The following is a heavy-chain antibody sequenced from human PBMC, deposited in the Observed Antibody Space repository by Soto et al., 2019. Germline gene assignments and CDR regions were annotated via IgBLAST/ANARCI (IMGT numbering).Heavy chain of an antibody. Sequence: QVQLQQSGAGQLKSSETLSLSCVVSGGSFSDYYWSWIRQSPGKGLEWIAEINHSGGTNYNPSLKTRVTVSVDTSRNLFSLNLSSVTAADAATYYCARAGGSSPLHPRMVWFDPWSQGTQVIVSS. J-gene: IGHJ5*02. CDR3: ARAGGSSPLHPRMVWFDP. CDR1: GGSFSDYY. V-gene: IGHV4-34*01. D-gene: IGHD2-15*01. CDR2: INHSGGT.